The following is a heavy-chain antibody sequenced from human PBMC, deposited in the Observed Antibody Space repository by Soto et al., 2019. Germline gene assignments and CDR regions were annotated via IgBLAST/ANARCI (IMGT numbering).Heavy chain of an antibody. Sequence: GGSLRLSCAASGFTFSSYGMHWVRQAPGKGLEWVAVISYDGSNKYYADSVKGRFTISRDNSKNTLYLQMNSLRAEDTAVYYCAKDGVRGATAQFDYWGQGTLVTVSS. CDR1: GFTFSSYG. V-gene: IGHV3-30*18. D-gene: IGHD1-26*01. CDR2: ISYDGSNK. CDR3: AKDGVRGATAQFDY. J-gene: IGHJ4*02.